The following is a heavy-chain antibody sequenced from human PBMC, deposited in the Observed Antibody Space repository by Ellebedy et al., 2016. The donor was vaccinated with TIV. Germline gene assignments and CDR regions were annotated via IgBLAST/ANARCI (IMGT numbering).Heavy chain of an antibody. D-gene: IGHD3-22*01. CDR1: GYTFSSTG. CDR2: INPNSGGT. J-gene: IGHJ4*02. CDR3: ARPYDSSGSQGY. Sequence: ASVKVSXXASGYTFSSTGISWVRQAPGQGLEWMGWINPNSGGTNYAQKFQGRVTMTRDTSISTAYMELSRLRSDDTAVYYCARPYDSSGSQGYWGQGTLVTVSS. V-gene: IGHV1-2*02.